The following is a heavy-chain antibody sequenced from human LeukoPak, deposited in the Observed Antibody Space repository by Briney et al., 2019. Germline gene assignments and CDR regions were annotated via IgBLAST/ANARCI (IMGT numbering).Heavy chain of an antibody. J-gene: IGHJ4*02. Sequence: PGESLKISCKGSGYSFTSYWIGWVRQMPGKGLEWMGIIYPGDSDTRYSPSFQGQVTISADKSISTAYLQWSSLKASDTAMYYCARNGSSSSGDYVSIDYWGQGTLVTVSS. CDR1: GYSFTSYW. D-gene: IGHD6-6*01. CDR2: IYPGDSDT. CDR3: ARNGSSSSGDYVSIDY. V-gene: IGHV5-51*01.